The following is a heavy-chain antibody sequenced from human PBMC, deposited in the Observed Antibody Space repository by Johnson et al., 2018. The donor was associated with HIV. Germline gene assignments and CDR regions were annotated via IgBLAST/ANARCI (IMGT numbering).Heavy chain of an antibody. D-gene: IGHD6-13*01. CDR1: GFTFSSYA. CDR2: ILYDGSNK. V-gene: IGHV3-30-3*01. CDR3: ASLTWVARSSRFYAFDI. Sequence: VQLVESGGGLVQAGGSLRLSCAASGFTFSSYAMHWVRQAPGKGLEWVAVILYDGSNKYYADSVKGRFTISRDNSKNTLYLQMNSLRVEDTAVYYCASLTWVARSSRFYAFDIWGQGTMVTVSS. J-gene: IGHJ3*02.